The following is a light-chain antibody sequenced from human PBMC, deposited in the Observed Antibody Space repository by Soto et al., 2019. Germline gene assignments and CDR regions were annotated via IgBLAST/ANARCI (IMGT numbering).Light chain of an antibody. Sequence: QSALTQPASVSGSPGQSITISCTGTSSDGGGYNYVSWYQQHPGKAPKFMIYDVSNRPSGVSNRFSGSKSGNTASLTISGPQAEDEADYYCSSYTTSNTRQIVFGTGTKLTVL. CDR3: SSYTTSNTRQIV. V-gene: IGLV2-14*01. CDR1: SSDGGGYNY. J-gene: IGLJ1*01. CDR2: DVS.